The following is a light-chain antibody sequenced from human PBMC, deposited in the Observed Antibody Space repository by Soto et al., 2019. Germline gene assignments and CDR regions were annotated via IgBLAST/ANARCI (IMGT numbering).Light chain of an antibody. Sequence: EIVLTQSPGTLSLSPGDRATLSCRASQSVASNLAWYQQKPGQAPRLLIAHASSRASAIPDRFSGTGSGTALTLTIDRLEPEDFAVYYCQQYGTSPGVAFGQGTKLEIK. V-gene: IGKV3-20*01. J-gene: IGKJ2*01. CDR1: QSVASN. CDR2: HAS. CDR3: QQYGTSPGVA.